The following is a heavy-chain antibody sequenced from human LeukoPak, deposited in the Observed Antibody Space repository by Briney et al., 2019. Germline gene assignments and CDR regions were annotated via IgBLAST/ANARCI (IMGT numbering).Heavy chain of an antibody. J-gene: IGHJ4*02. CDR3: AREAAVAAYYFDY. Sequence: GESLKISCKGSGYSFTSYWISWVRQMPGKGLEWMGRIDPSDSYTNYSPSFQGHVTISADKSISTAYLQWSSLKASDTAMYYCAREAAVAAYYFDYWGQGTLVTVSS. D-gene: IGHD6-19*01. V-gene: IGHV5-10-1*01. CDR1: GYSFTSYW. CDR2: IDPSDSYT.